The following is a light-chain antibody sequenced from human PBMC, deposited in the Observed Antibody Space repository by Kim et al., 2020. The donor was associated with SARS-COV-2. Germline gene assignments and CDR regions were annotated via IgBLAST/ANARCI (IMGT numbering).Light chain of an antibody. CDR2: GAS. Sequence: LSPRDKAALPSCASRHVGTCFASYQQKPGPAPRRLLQGASRTSTGIPDRFSGGRSGTDFTLTISRLEPEDFAVYYCQQYDTSPITFGQGTRLEIK. CDR3: QQYDTSPIT. J-gene: IGKJ5*01. CDR1: RHVGTCF. V-gene: IGKV3-20*01.